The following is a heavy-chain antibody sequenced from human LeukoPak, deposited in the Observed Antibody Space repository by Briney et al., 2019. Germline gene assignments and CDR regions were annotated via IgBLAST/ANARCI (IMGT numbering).Heavy chain of an antibody. CDR2: ISGSGGST. V-gene: IGHV3-23*01. Sequence: GGSLRLSCAASGFTFSSYAMSWVRQAPGKGLEWVSAISGSGGSTYYADSVKGRFTTSRDNSKNTLYLQMNSLRAEDTAVYYCAKGVSSLAARPIDYWGQGTLVTVSS. J-gene: IGHJ4*02. CDR1: GFTFSSYA. CDR3: AKGVSSLAARPIDY. D-gene: IGHD6-6*01.